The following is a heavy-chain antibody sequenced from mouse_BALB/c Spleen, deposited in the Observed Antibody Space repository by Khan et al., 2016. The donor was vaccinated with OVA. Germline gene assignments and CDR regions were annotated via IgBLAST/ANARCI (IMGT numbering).Heavy chain of an antibody. D-gene: IGHD2-14*01. CDR1: GYSITSDYA. J-gene: IGHJ2*01. V-gene: IGHV3-2*02. Sequence: EVQLQESGPGLLKPSQSLSLTCTVTGYSITSDYAWNWIRQFPGNKLEWMAYISYSGSTPYHPSLRRRFSITRDTSKTPFFLQLTSVTTEDTATYYRESGKSVRRYPDNCDNWGQGTTRTVSS. CDR2: ISYSGST. CDR3: ESGKSVRRYPDNCDN.